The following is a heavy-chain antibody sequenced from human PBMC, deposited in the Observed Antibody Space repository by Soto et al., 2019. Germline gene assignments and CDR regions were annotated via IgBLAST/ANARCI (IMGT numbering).Heavy chain of an antibody. CDR1: GFSLSTSGVG. CDR3: AHRHGWPATTPLGYYYYGMDV. D-gene: IGHD5-12*01. CDR2: IYWNDDK. J-gene: IGHJ6*02. Sequence: SGPTLVNPTQTLTLTCTFSGFSLSTSGVGVGWIRQPPGKALEWLALIYWNDDKRYSPSLKSRLTITKDTSKNQVVLTMTNMDPADTATYYCAHRHGWPATTPLGYYYYGMDVWGQGTTVTVSS. V-gene: IGHV2-5*01.